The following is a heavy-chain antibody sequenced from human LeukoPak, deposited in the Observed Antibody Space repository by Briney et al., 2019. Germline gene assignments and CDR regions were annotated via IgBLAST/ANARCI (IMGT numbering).Heavy chain of an antibody. CDR2: IYYSGSI. D-gene: IGHD3-3*01. V-gene: IGHV4-59*01. J-gene: IGHJ3*02. CDR1: GGSISSYY. Sequence: SETLSLTCTVSGGSISSYYWSWIRQPPGKGLEWIGYIYYSGSINYNPSLKSRVTISVDTSKNQFSLKLSSVTAADTAVYYCARERKYYDFWSGYVTDAFDIWGQGTMVTVSS. CDR3: ARERKYYDFWSGYVTDAFDI.